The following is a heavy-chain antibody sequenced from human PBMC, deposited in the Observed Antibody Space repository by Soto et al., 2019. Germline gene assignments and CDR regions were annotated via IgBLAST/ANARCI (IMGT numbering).Heavy chain of an antibody. V-gene: IGHV4-59*01. CDR2: IYYSGST. J-gene: IGHJ4*02. CDR3: ARGLSDYGDYYYFDY. CDR1: GGSISSYY. Sequence: SETLSLTCTVSGGSISSYYWSWIRQPPGKGLEWIGYIYYSGSTNYNPSLKSRVTISVDTSKNQFSLKLSSVTAADTAVYYCARGLSDYGDYYYFDYWGQGTLVTVS. D-gene: IGHD4-17*01.